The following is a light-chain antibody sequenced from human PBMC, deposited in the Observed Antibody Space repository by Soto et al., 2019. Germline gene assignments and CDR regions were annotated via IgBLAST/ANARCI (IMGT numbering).Light chain of an antibody. V-gene: IGKV3-11*01. CDR1: PSVTNI. CDR3: QQRGES. Sequence: EIVLTQSPATLCLSPGERGSLSCRASPSVTNILAWYQQRAGKARRLLIYGAFHRDTGIPPRFSGGGFGTQFTLTINNLEPDDFAVYCCQQRGESFGPGTRLEIK. J-gene: IGKJ5*01. CDR2: GAF.